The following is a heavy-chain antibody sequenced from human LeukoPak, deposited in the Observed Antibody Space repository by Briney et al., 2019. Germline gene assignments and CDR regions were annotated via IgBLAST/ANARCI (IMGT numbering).Heavy chain of an antibody. V-gene: IGHV4-61*02. CDR1: GGSISSRSYY. Sequence: SETLSLTCTVSGGSISSRSYYWSWIRQPAGKGVEWIGRINTSGSTKYKSSLKSRFTISVDTSKNQFSLKLSSVTAADTAVYYCANSIDFDYGDYYFDYWGQGALVTISS. CDR2: INTSGST. CDR3: ANSIDFDYGDYYFDY. D-gene: IGHD4-17*01. J-gene: IGHJ4*02.